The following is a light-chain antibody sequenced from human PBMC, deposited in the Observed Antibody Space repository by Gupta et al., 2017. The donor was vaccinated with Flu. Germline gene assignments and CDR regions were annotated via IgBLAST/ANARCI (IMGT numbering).Light chain of an antibody. V-gene: IGKV2D-29*01. J-gene: IGKJ1*01. Sequence: ISCTSSQSLQHSHGTPFLYWYLQKPGQPPQLLIFDVSNRFSGVPNRFSASGSGTDFKLNISRVEAEDVGTYYCLQSTQFPRTFGQGTKVEIK. CDR1: QSLQHSHGTPF. CDR3: LQSTQFPRT. CDR2: DVS.